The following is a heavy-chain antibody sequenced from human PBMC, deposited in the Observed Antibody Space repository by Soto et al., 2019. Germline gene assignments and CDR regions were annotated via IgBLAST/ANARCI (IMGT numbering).Heavy chain of an antibody. CDR1: GFTFIRNA. V-gene: IGHV3-23*01. J-gene: IGHJ5*02. CDR2: ISGTGGRI. D-gene: IGHD1-1*01. CDR3: AKSLNINWKNWFDP. Sequence: EVQLLESGGGLVQPGGSLRLSCAASGFTFIRNALTWVRRVQGKGRGWVSVISGTGGRIYYADSVKGRFTISRDNSKNTLYLEMNSLRVEDTAVYYCAKSLNINWKNWFDPWGQGTLVTVSS.